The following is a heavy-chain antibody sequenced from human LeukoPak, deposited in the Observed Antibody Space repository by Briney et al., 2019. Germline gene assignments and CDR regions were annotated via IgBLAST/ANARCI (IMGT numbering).Heavy chain of an antibody. CDR3: ARDGDSSIAARPASGAFDI. Sequence: ASVKVSCKASGYTFASFGFSWVRQAPGQGLEWMGWISAYNGNTNYAQKLQGRVTMTTDTSTSTAYMELSSLRSEDTAVYYCARDGDSSIAARPASGAFDIWGQGTMVTVSS. V-gene: IGHV1-18*01. J-gene: IGHJ3*02. D-gene: IGHD6-6*01. CDR1: GYTFASFG. CDR2: ISAYNGNT.